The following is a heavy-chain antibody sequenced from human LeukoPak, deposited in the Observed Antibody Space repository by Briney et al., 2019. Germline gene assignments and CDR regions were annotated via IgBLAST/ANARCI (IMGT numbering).Heavy chain of an antibody. V-gene: IGHV1-2*02. CDR1: GYTFTGYY. D-gene: IGHD3-10*01. Sequence: GASVKVSCKASGYTFTGYYMHWVRQAPGQGLEWMGWINPNSGGTNYAQKFQGRVTMTRDTSISTAYMELSRLRSDDTAVYYCARETMVRGATYYFDYWGQGTLVTVSS. CDR3: ARETMVRGATYYFDY. CDR2: INPNSGGT. J-gene: IGHJ4*02.